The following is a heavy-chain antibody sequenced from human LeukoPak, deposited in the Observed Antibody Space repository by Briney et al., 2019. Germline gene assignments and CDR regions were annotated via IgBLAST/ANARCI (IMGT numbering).Heavy chain of an antibody. J-gene: IGHJ4*02. CDR3: ARRAGAYSHPYDY. CDR2: INSDGSST. Sequence: GGSLRLSCAASGFTFSSYWMHWVRQAPGKGLVWVSRINSDGSSTSYADSVKGRFTISRDNSKNTLYLQMNSLRAEDTAVYYCARRAGAYSHPYDYWGQGTLVTVSS. D-gene: IGHD4/OR15-4a*01. CDR1: GFTFSSYW. V-gene: IGHV3-74*01.